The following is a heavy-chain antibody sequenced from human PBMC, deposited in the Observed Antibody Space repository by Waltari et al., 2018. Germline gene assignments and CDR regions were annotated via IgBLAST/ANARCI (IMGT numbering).Heavy chain of an antibody. CDR2: ISGSGGST. D-gene: IGHD4-17*01. CDR1: GFTFSSYA. CDR3: ASQTTTPSYYFDY. V-gene: IGHV3-23*01. J-gene: IGHJ4*02. Sequence: EVQLLESGGGLVQPGGSLRLSCAASGFTFSSYAMSWVRQAPGKGLEWVSAISGSGGSTYYADSGKGRFTISRDKSKNTLYLQMNSLRAEDTAVYYCASQTTTPSYYFDYWGQGTLVTVSS.